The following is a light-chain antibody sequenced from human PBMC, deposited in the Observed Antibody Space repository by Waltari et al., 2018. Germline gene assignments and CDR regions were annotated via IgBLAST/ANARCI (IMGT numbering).Light chain of an antibody. V-gene: IGKV1-16*02. CDR3: QQYNSYPFT. J-gene: IGKJ4*01. CDR2: ATS. Sequence: DIQMTQSPSSLSASVGDRVTITCRASQGISKSLALVQQEPGKDPKSLIYATSSLQSGVPSKFSGSGSGTAFTLTISSLQPEDFATYYCQQYNSYPFTFGGGTKVEIK. CDR1: QGISKS.